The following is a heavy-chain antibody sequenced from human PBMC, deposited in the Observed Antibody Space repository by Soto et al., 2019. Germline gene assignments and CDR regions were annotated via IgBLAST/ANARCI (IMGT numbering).Heavy chain of an antibody. J-gene: IGHJ6*03. CDR1: SVSISSSNW. CDR3: ARASSGSYYNSGYYMDV. D-gene: IGHD3-10*01. V-gene: IGHV4-4*02. CDR2: IYHSGST. Sequence: SETLSLTCAVSSVSISSSNWWSWVRQPPGKGLEWIGEIYHSGSTNYNPSLKSRVTISVDKSKNQFSLKLSSVTAADTAVYYCARASSGSYYNSGYYMDVWGKGTTVTVSS.